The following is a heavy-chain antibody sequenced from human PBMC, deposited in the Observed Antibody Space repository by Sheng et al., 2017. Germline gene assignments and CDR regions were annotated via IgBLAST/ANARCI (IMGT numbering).Heavy chain of an antibody. J-gene: IGHJ4*02. V-gene: IGHV3-30-3*01. CDR1: GFTFSNYA. CDR2: ISYDGSNK. CDR3: AKDDGYLQYEN. D-gene: IGHD2-15*01. Sequence: QVQLVESGGGVVQPGRSLRLSCAASGFTFSNYAMHWVRQAPGKGLEWVVVISYDGSNKYYADSVKGRFTISRDNSKHTLYLQMNSLRVEDTAVYYCAKDDGYLQYENWGQGTLVTVSS.